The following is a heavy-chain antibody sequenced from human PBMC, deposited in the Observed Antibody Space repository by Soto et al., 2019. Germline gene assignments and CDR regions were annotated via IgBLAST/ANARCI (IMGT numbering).Heavy chain of an antibody. CDR3: ARGIEAGFHY. D-gene: IGHD6-13*01. J-gene: IGHJ4*02. CDR1: GYPFTSLA. Sequence: SVQVSCKTSGYPFTSLAINWVRQATGQGLEWLGWMSPNSGNTAYAQKFQGRVTMTRDTPMSTVYMELSRLTSEDTAVYYCARGIEAGFHYWGQGTRVTVSS. V-gene: IGHV1-8*01. CDR2: MSPNSGNT.